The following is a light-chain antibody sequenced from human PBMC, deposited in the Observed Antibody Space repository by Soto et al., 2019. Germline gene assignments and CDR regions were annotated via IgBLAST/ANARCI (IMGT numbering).Light chain of an antibody. CDR3: QQYYSPPHY. V-gene: IGKV3-20*01. J-gene: IGKJ2*01. CDR1: PSVYNSY. Sequence: EIVLTQSPGTPSLSPGEGATLACRASPSVYNSYLAWSQQKPGQAPRLLINGAFNMATGIPDRFSGSGSGADFNLTISRLEPDDLAVYYCQQYYSPPHYFGQGTKLEIK. CDR2: GAF.